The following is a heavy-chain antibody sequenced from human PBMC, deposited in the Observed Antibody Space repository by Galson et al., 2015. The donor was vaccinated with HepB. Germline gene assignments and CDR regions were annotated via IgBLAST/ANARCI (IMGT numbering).Heavy chain of an antibody. J-gene: IGHJ4*02. D-gene: IGHD6-19*01. CDR2: ISGSGGST. V-gene: IGHV3-23*01. Sequence: SLRLSCAASGFTFSSYGTSWVRQAPGKGLEWVSSISGSGGSTFYADSVKGRFTISRDKSKNTLYLQMNSLRAEDTAVYYCAKERSSGFRIANNFDYWGQGTLVTVSS. CDR3: AKERSSGFRIANNFDY. CDR1: GFTFSSYG.